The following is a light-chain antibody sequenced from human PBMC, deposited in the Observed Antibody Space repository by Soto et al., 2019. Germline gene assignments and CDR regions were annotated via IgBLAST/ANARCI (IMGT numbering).Light chain of an antibody. J-gene: IGKJ1*01. CDR3: QQSYSTLTWT. V-gene: IGKV1-5*03. Sequence: DIQMTQSPSTLSASVGDRVTITCRASQTISSWLAWYQQKPGKAPKLLIYKASTLKSGVPSRFSGSGSGTDFTLTISSLQPEDFATYYCQQSYSTLTWTFGQGTKVDI. CDR1: QTISSW. CDR2: KAS.